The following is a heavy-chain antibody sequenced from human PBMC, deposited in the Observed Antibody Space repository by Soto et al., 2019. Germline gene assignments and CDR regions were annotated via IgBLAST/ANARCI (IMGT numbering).Heavy chain of an antibody. J-gene: IGHJ4*02. CDR1: EGTFRNYP. CDR3: ARGPLVVLNYFES. V-gene: IGHV1-69*02. CDR2: IFPLTDIP. Sequence: QVQLVQSGTEVKKPGSSVKVSCKASEGTFRNYPINWVRQAPGQGLEWMGSIFPLTDIPDCAKNFQARLTISADKSTSTAYMELSSLTSDDTAMYFCARGPLVVLNYFESWGQGTLVTVSS.